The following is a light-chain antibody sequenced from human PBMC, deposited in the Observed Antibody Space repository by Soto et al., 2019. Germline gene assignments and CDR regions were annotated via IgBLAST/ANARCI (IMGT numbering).Light chain of an antibody. CDR2: SNN. CDR3: ATWDDSLNGWV. CDR1: SSNIGSNT. Sequence: QSVLTQPPSASGTPRQRVSISCSGNSSNIGSNTVNWYHQLPGTAPTLLIKSNNQRPSGIPDRFSGSKSGTSASLAISGLQSEDEADYYCATWDDSLNGWVFGGGTKLTVL. V-gene: IGLV1-44*01. J-gene: IGLJ3*02.